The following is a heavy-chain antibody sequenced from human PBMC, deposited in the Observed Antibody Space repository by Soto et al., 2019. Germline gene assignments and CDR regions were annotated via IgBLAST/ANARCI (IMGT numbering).Heavy chain of an antibody. CDR1: GGTFSSYA. V-gene: IGHV1-69*13. Sequence: SVKVSCKASGGTFSSYAISWVRQAPGQGLEWMGGIIPIFGTANYAQKFQGRVTITADESTSTAYMELSSLRSEDTAVYYCARSAEMATIVDFDYWGQGTLVTVSS. CDR2: IIPIFGTA. J-gene: IGHJ4*02. D-gene: IGHD5-12*01. CDR3: ARSAEMATIVDFDY.